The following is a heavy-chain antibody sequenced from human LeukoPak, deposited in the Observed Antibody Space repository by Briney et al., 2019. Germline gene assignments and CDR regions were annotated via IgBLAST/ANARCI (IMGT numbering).Heavy chain of an antibody. V-gene: IGHV3-43*02. J-gene: IGHJ6*02. CDR2: ISGDGGST. D-gene: IGHD4-17*01. CDR3: AKNKHPAYGDYPPYGMDV. Sequence: GGSLRLSCAASGFTFDDYAMHWVRQAPGKGLEWVSLISGDGGSTYYADSVKGRFTISRDNSKNSPYLQMNSLRTEDTALYYCAKNKHPAYGDYPPYGMDVWGQGTTVTVSS. CDR1: GFTFDDYA.